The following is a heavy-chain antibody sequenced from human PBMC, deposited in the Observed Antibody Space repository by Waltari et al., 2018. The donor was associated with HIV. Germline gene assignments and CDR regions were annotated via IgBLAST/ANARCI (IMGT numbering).Heavy chain of an antibody. J-gene: IGHJ5*02. V-gene: IGHV3-21*01. CDR1: AFTFSSHS. D-gene: IGHD6-6*01. CDR2: ISSSSSYI. CDR3: ARDLVAARQPWFDP. Sequence: EVQLVESGGGLVTPGGSLRLSCAASAFTFSSHSMHWVRQAPGKGLEWVSSISSSSSYIYYADSVKGRFTISRDNAKNSLYLQMNSLRAEDTAVYYCARDLVAARQPWFDPWGQGTLVTVSS.